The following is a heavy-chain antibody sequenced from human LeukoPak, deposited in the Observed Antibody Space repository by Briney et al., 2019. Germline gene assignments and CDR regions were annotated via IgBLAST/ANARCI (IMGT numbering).Heavy chain of an antibody. CDR1: GFTFSNYA. Sequence: GGSLRLSCAASGFTFSNYAITWIRQAPGKGLEWVSEISGSGESTYYGDSVKGRFTISRDNSKNTLYLQMNRLRAEDTAVYYCARDATMIVVTGNFDIWGQGTLLTVSS. CDR3: ARDATMIVVTGNFDI. V-gene: IGHV3-23*01. D-gene: IGHD3-22*01. J-gene: IGHJ3*02. CDR2: ISGSGEST.